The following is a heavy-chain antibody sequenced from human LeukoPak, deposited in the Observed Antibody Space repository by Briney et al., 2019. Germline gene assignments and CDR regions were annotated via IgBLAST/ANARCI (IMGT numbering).Heavy chain of an antibody. V-gene: IGHV4-39*01. CDR1: GGSISGSSYY. D-gene: IGHD3-16*01. CDR3: ARRYGP. CDR2: IYYSGST. J-gene: IGHJ4*02. Sequence: PSETLSLTCTVSGGSISGSSYYWGWIRQPPGKGLEWIGGIYYSGSTYYSPSLKSRVTISVDTSKNQFSLKLNSVTATDTAVYYCARRYGPWGQGTLVTVSS.